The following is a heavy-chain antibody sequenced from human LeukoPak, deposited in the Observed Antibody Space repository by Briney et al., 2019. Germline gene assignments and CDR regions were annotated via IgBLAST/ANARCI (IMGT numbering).Heavy chain of an antibody. Sequence: PGGSLRLSCAASGFTFSSYEMNWVRQAPGKGLEWVSVIYSGGSTYYADSVKGRFTISRDNSKNTLYLQMNSLRAEDTAVYYCARSRGYSGYVDWFDPWGQGTLVTVSS. CDR3: ARSRGYSGYVDWFDP. J-gene: IGHJ5*02. CDR1: GFTFSSYE. D-gene: IGHD5-12*01. V-gene: IGHV3-53*01. CDR2: IYSGGST.